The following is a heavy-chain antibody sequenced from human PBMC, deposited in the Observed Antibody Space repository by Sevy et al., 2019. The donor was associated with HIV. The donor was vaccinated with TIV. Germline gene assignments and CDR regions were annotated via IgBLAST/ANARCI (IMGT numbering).Heavy chain of an antibody. Sequence: SETLSLTCAVYGGSFSGYYWSWIRQPPGKGLEWIGEINHSGSTNYNPSLKCRVTISVDTSKNQFSLKLSSVTAADTAVYYCASRITNHRNWFDPWGQGTLVTGSS. CDR2: INHSGST. V-gene: IGHV4-34*01. CDR3: ASRITNHRNWFDP. J-gene: IGHJ5*02. D-gene: IGHD2-8*01. CDR1: GGSFSGYY.